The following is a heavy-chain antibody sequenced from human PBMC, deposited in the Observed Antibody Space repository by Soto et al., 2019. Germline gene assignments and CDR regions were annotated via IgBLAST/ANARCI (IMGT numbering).Heavy chain of an antibody. CDR2: IYSGGST. CDR1: GFTVSSNY. V-gene: IGHV3-66*04. CDR3: ARPSQRGSGGYREY. Sequence: EVQLVESGGGLVQPGGSLRLSCAASGFTVSSNYMSWVRQAPGKGLEWVSVIYSGGSTYYADSVKGRFTISRDNSKNTLYLQMNSLRVEDTAVYYCARPSQRGSGGYREYWGQGTLVTVSS. J-gene: IGHJ4*02. D-gene: IGHD1-26*01.